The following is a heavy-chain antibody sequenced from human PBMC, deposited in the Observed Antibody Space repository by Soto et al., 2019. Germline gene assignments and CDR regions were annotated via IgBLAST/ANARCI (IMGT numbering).Heavy chain of an antibody. D-gene: IGHD3-22*01. CDR3: ARQIYDSDTGPNFQYYFDS. CDR2: IDPSDSQT. J-gene: IGHJ4*02. CDR1: GYSFAGYW. Sequence: PEGSLKISCNGSGYSFAGYWITWVRQKPGKGLEWMGRIDPSDSQTYYSPSFRGHVTISATKSITTVFLQWSSLRVSDTAMYYCARQIYDSDTGPNFQYYFDSWGQGTPVTVSS. V-gene: IGHV5-10-1*01.